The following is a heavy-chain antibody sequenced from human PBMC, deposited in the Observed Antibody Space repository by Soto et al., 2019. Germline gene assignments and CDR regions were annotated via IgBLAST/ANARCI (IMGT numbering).Heavy chain of an antibody. CDR1: GFTFSSYS. V-gene: IGHV3-21*01. CDR2: ISSSSSYI. CDR3: ARHVRDSNSFSGRYYFGY. J-gene: IGHJ4*02. Sequence: GGSLRLSCAASGFTFSSYSVNWVRQAPGKGLEWVSSISSSSSYIYYADSVKGRFTISRDNAKNSLYLQMNSLRAEDTAVYYCARHVRDSNSFSGRYYFGYWGQGTLVTVSS. D-gene: IGHD6-6*01.